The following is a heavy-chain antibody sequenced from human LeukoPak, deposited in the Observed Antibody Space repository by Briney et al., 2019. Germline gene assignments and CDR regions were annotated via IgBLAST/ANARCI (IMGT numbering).Heavy chain of an antibody. CDR3: AREIGSGSFLDN. CDR1: GYSFAGYY. J-gene: IGHJ4*02. V-gene: IGHV1-2*02. Sequence: SVKVSCKASGYSFAGYYMHWVRQAPGQGLEWMGWINPKIGGTNYAQKFQGRVTMTRDTSISTAYMELSRLRSDDTAVYYCAREIGSGSFLDNWGQGTLVTVS. CDR2: INPKIGGT. D-gene: IGHD3-10*01.